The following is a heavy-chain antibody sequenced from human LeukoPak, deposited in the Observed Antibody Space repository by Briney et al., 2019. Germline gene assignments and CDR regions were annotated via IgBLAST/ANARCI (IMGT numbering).Heavy chain of an antibody. V-gene: IGHV3-20*04. Sequence: GGSLRLSCAASGFTFDDYGMSWVRQAPGKGLEWVSGINWDGGSTGYADSVKGRFTISRDNSKNTLYLQMNSLRAEDTTVYYCAKGGTGWEKFYYHYMDVWGKGTTVTVSS. D-gene: IGHD6-19*01. J-gene: IGHJ6*03. CDR1: GFTFDDYG. CDR2: INWDGGST. CDR3: AKGGTGWEKFYYHYMDV.